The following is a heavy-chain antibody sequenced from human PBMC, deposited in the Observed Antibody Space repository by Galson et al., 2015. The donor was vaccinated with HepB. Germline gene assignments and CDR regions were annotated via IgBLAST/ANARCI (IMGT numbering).Heavy chain of an antibody. CDR2: INHSGST. Sequence: SETLSLTCAVYGGSFSGYYWSWIRQPPGKGLEWIGEINHSGSTNYNPSLKSRVTISVDTSKNQFSLKLSSVTAADTAVYYCARGRAPFLIWGQGTLVTVSS. J-gene: IGHJ4*02. D-gene: IGHD2/OR15-2a*01. V-gene: IGHV4-34*01. CDR3: ARGRAPFLI. CDR1: GGSFSGYY.